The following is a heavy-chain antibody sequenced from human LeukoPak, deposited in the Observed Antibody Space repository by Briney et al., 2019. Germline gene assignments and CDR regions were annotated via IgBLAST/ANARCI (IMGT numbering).Heavy chain of an antibody. V-gene: IGHV3-20*04. CDR2: INWNGGST. CDR1: GFIFDNYG. J-gene: IGHJ6*03. D-gene: IGHD2-2*02. CDR3: ARAPIVVVPAAIGDYYYYYYMDV. Sequence: PGGSLRLSCAASGFIFDNYGMSWVRQAPGKGLEWVSGINWNGGSTGYADSVKGRFTISRDKAKNSLYLQLNSLRAEDTALYYCARAPIVVVPAAIGDYYYYYYMDVWGKGTTVTVSS.